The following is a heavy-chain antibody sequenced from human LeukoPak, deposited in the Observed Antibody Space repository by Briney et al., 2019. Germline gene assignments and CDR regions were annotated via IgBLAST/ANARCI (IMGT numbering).Heavy chain of an antibody. CDR3: TKDMGQWLVTRIMDY. V-gene: IGHV3-9*01. D-gene: IGHD6-19*01. Sequence: PGGSLRLSCAASGFTFDDYAMHWVRQAPGKGLEWVSGISWNSGSIGYADSVKGRFTISRDNAKNSLYLQMNSLRAEDTALYYCTKDMGQWLVTRIMDYWGQGTLVTVSS. CDR1: GFTFDDYA. J-gene: IGHJ4*02. CDR2: ISWNSGSI.